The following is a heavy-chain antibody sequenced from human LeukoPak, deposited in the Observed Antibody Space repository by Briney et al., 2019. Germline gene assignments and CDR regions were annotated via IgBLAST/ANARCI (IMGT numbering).Heavy chain of an antibody. V-gene: IGHV5-51*01. CDR3: ARAGYRSSTSRYATFDY. D-gene: IGHD2-2*01. CDR1: GYSFPSLW. CDR2: IYPGDSDT. J-gene: IGHJ4*02. Sequence: KPGESLKISCKGSGYSFPSLWIGWARQMPGKGLEWMGIIYPGDSDTRYSPSFQGQVTISADKSISTAYLQSSSLKASDTAMYYCARAGYRSSTSRYATFDYWDQGTLVTVSS.